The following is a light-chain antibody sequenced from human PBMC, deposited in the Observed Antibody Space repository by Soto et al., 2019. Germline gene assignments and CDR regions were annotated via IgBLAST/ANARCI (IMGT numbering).Light chain of an antibody. J-gene: IGLJ3*02. Sequence: QPVLTQPPSVSGAPGQRVTISCTGSRSNIGAGYDVHWYQQLPGTAPKLLIYGNSNRPSGVPDRLSGSKSGTSASLAITGLQAEDEADYYCQSYDSSLSGWVFGGGTKLTVL. CDR3: QSYDSSLSGWV. V-gene: IGLV1-40*01. CDR2: GNS. CDR1: RSNIGAGYD.